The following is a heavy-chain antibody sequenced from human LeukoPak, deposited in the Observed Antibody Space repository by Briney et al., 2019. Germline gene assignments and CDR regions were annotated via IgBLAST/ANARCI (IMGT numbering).Heavy chain of an antibody. CDR3: KGPTGAAYYYMDV. CDR2: INHSGST. CDR1: GGSFSDYY. V-gene: IGHV4-34*01. J-gene: IGHJ6*03. D-gene: IGHD1-1*01. Sequence: PSETLSLTCAVYGGSFSDYYWSWIRQPPGKGLEWIGEINHSGSTNYNSSLKSRVTISVDTSKNQLSLKLSSVTAADTAVYYCKGPTGAAYYYMDVWGKGTTVTVSS.